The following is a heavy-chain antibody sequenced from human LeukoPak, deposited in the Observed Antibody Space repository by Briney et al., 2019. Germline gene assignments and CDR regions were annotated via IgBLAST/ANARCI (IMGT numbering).Heavy chain of an antibody. CDR2: IKQDGSEK. D-gene: IGHD3/OR15-3a*01. CDR3: ARPHLDLWTGFDY. J-gene: IGHJ4*02. CDR1: GFTFSSYW. Sequence: GGSLRLSCAASGFTFSSYWMSWVRQAPGKGLEWVANIKQDGSEKYYVDSVKGRFTISRDSAKNSLYLQMNSLRAEDTAVYYCARPHLDLWTGFDYWGQGTLVTVSS. V-gene: IGHV3-7*01.